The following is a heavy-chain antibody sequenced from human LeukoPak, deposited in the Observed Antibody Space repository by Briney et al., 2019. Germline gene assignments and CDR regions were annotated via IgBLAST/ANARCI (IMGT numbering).Heavy chain of an antibody. CDR3: TRYPYDSSGYHYNDY. Sequence: GGSLTLFCTVSGFTFSGSAMHWVRHASGKGRECVGRIRSKANSYASGYAAAVIGRLPIYSDDPNNTAYVQMESLRNEDTGVNYCTRYPYDSSGYHYNDYWGRGTLVTVSS. CDR1: GFTFSGSA. D-gene: IGHD3-22*01. V-gene: IGHV3-73*01. J-gene: IGHJ4*02. CDR2: IRSKANSYAS.